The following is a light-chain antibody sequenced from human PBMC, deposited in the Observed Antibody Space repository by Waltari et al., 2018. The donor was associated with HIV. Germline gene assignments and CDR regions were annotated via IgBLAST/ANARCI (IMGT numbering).Light chain of an antibody. CDR3: QQRSSWPIN. Sequence: DIVLTQSPATLSVSPGARATLTCRASQGVSIYLDGYQQKPGQAPRRLIYGTSSRATGIPARCMGSGYGTDFTLTISSREPGDFGVYYGQQRSSWPINFGQGTRLEIK. J-gene: IGKJ5*01. CDR2: GTS. CDR1: QGVSIY. V-gene: IGKV3-11*01.